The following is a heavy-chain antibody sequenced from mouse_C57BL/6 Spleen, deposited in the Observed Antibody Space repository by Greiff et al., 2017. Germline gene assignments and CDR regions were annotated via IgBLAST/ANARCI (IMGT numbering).Heavy chain of an antibody. D-gene: IGHD1-1*01. CDR1: GYAFTNYL. CDR2: INPGSGGT. J-gene: IGHJ4*01. CDR3: ARSVFITTVVEDAMDY. Sequence: VQLQQSGAELVRPGTSVKVSCKASGYAFTNYLIEWVKQRPGQGLEWIGVINPGSGGTNYNEKFKGKATLTADKSSSTAYMQLSSLTSEDSAVYFCARSVFITTVVEDAMDYWGQGTSVTVSS. V-gene: IGHV1-54*01.